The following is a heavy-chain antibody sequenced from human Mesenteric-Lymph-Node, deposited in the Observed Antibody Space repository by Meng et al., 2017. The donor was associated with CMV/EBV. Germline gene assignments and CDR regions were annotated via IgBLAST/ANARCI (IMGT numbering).Heavy chain of an antibody. Sequence: ASVKVSCKASGYTFTSYGISWVRQAPGQGLEWMGWISAYNGNPNYAQKLQGRVTMTTDTSTSTAYMELRSLRSDDTAVYYCARDELRTIVGVVIPPRGDGMDVWGQGTTVTVSS. V-gene: IGHV1-18*01. J-gene: IGHJ6*02. D-gene: IGHD3-3*01. CDR1: GYTFTSYG. CDR3: ARDELRTIVGVVIPPRGDGMDV. CDR2: ISAYNGNP.